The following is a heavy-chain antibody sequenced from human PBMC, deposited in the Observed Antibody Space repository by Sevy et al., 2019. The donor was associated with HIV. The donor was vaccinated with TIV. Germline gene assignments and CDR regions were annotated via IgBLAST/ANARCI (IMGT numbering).Heavy chain of an antibody. V-gene: IGHV4-59*08. D-gene: IGHD1-26*01. Sequence: SETLSLTCTVSGGSITSLYWNWIRQPPGKGLEWIANIYYNAHINYNPALNSRVTSSLDTSKNQFSLRLSSVTAADTAMYYCAGENAWGRGYSWGQGTLVTVSS. CDR3: AGENAWGRGYS. J-gene: IGHJ4*02. CDR1: GGSITSLY. CDR2: IYYNAHI.